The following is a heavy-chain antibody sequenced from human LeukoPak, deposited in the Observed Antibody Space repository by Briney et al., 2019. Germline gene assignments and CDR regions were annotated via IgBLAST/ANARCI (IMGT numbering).Heavy chain of an antibody. CDR3: ARQNGDFNFDY. CDR2: IYYSGST. J-gene: IGHJ4*02. V-gene: IGHV4-39*01. CDR1: GGSNSSSSYY. D-gene: IGHD2-21*02. Sequence: SETLSLTCTVSGGSNSSSSYYWGWIRQPPGKGLEWIGSIYYSGSTYYSPSLKSRVTISVDTSKNQFSLKLSSVTAADTAVYYCARQNGDFNFDYWGQGTLVTVSS.